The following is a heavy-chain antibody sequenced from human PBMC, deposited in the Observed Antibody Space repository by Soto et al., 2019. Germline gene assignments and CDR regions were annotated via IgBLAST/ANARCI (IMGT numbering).Heavy chain of an antibody. J-gene: IGHJ4*02. CDR2: MNPNSGNT. CDR3: ASSPPTGYCSGGTCSVLIY. V-gene: IGHV1-8*01. D-gene: IGHD2-15*01. CDR1: GYTFTSYD. Sequence: ASVKVSCKASGYTFTSYDINWVRQATGQGLEWMGWMNPNSGNTGYAQKFQGRVTMTRNTSISTAYMELSSLRPEDTAVYYCASSPPTGYCSGGTCSVLIYWGQGTLVTVSS.